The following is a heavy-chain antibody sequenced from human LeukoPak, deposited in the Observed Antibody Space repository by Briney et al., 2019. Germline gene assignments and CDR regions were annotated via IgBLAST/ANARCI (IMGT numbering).Heavy chain of an antibody. CDR3: ARGRDWRYFDWSYYYYMDV. CDR2: INHSGST. J-gene: IGHJ6*03. CDR1: GASISRGGYS. V-gene: IGHV4-34*01. Sequence: PSETLSLTCAVSGASISRGGYSWNWIRQPPGKGLEWIGEINHSGSTNYNPSLKSRVTISVDTSKNQFSLKLSSVTAADTAVYYCARGRDWRYFDWSYYYYMDVWGKGTTVTVSS. D-gene: IGHD3-9*01.